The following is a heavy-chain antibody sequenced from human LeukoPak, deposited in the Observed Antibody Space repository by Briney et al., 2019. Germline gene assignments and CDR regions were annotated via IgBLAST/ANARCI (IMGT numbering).Heavy chain of an antibody. CDR2: INAGNGNT. J-gene: IGHJ6*04. V-gene: IGHV1-3*01. CDR1: GYTFTSYA. Sequence: ASETVSLKSSGYTFTSYAMHWVRQAPGQRLEWMGWINAGNGNTKYSQKFQGRVTITRDTSASTAYMELSRVRSEDTAVYYCARDGMDVWGKGTTVTVSS. CDR3: ARDGMDV.